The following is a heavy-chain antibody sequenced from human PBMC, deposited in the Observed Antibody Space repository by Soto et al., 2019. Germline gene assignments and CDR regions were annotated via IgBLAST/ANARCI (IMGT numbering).Heavy chain of an antibody. CDR2: IYPGDSDT. J-gene: IGHJ3*02. V-gene: IGHV5-51*01. CDR3: ARHAYGDYVLAAFDI. Sequence: GESLKISCKGSGYSFTSYWIGWVRQMPGKGLEWMGIIYPGDSDTRYSPSFQGQVTISADKSISTAYLQWSSLKASDTAMYYCARHAYGDYVLAAFDIWGQGTMVTVSS. CDR1: GYSFTSYW. D-gene: IGHD4-17*01.